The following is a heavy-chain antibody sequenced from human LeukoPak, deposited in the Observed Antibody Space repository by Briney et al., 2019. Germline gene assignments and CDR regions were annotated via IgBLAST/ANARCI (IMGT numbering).Heavy chain of an antibody. CDR2: IYHSGST. V-gene: IGHV4-38-2*02. Sequence: SQTLSLTCTVSGYSISSGYYWGWIRQPPGKGLEWIGSIYHSGSTHFNPSLKSRVTISVDTSKNQFSLKLSSVTAADTAVYYCARVPTQRSGAFDIWGQGTMVTVSS. J-gene: IGHJ3*02. D-gene: IGHD2-2*01. CDR1: GYSISSGYY. CDR3: ARVPTQRSGAFDI.